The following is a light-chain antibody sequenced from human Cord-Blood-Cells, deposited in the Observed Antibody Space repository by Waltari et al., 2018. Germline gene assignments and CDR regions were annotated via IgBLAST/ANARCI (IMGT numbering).Light chain of an antibody. CDR2: AAS. J-gene: IGKJ1*01. V-gene: IGKV1-39*01. CDR1: QSISSY. Sequence: DIQMTQSPSSLSASVGDRVTITCRASQSISSYLNWYQQKPGKAPKLLIYAASSLQSGVPSRFIGSESGTDFTLTISSLQPEDFATYYCQQSYSTPPWTFGQGTKVEIK. CDR3: QQSYSTPPWT.